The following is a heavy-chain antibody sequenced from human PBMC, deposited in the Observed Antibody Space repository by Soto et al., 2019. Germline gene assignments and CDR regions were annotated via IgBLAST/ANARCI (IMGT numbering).Heavy chain of an antibody. CDR1: GGSISSSSYY. V-gene: IGHV4-39*01. CDR3: ARREVNYYDSSGYYYDYYYYGMDV. Sequence: PSETLSLTCTVSGGSISSSSYYWGWIRQPPGKGLEWIGSIYYSGSTYYNPSLKSRVTISVDTSKNQFSLKLSSVTAADTAVYYCARREVNYYDSSGYYYDYYYYGMDVWGQGTTVTVS. CDR2: IYYSGST. D-gene: IGHD3-22*01. J-gene: IGHJ6*02.